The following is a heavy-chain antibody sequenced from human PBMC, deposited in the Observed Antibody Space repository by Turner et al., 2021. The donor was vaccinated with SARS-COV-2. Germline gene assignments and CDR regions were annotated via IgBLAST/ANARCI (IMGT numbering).Heavy chain of an antibody. J-gene: IGHJ6*02. CDR3: ARLMDTAMDYYGMDV. CDR2: IYYSGST. Sequence: QLPPQESGPGLVKPSETLSHPRSVSGGPISRSSYYWGWIRQPPGKGLEWIGNIYYSGSTYYNPSLKSRVTISVDTSKNQFSLKLSSVTAADTAVYYCARLMDTAMDYYGMDVWGQGTTVTVSS. CDR1: GGPISRSSYY. V-gene: IGHV4-39*01. D-gene: IGHD5-18*01.